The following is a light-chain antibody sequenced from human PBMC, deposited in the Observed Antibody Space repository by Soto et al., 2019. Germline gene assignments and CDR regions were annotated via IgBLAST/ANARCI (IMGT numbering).Light chain of an antibody. V-gene: IGKV3-11*01. CDR1: QSVRTY. CDR2: DGS. J-gene: IGKJ1*01. Sequence: IVLTQSPATMSMSPGERATLSCRASQSVRTYLAWYQQKPGQAPRLLISDGSTRATGIPPRFSGNGSGTDFTLTISSLEPEDSAVYYCQQRSNWPLGTFGQGTKVEIK. CDR3: QQRSNWPLGT.